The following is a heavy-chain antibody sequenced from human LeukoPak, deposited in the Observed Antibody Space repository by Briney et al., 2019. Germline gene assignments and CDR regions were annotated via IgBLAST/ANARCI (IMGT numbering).Heavy chain of an antibody. Sequence: ASVKVSCKASGYTFTSYGIIWVRQAPGQGLEWMGWISAYNGNTNYVQKLQGRVTMATDTPTSTAYMELKSLRSDDTAVYYCARTCGSYPCSYYYGMDVWGQGTTVTVSS. CDR3: ARTCGSYPCSYYYGMDV. D-gene: IGHD1-26*01. V-gene: IGHV1-18*01. CDR2: ISAYNGNT. J-gene: IGHJ6*02. CDR1: GYTFTSYG.